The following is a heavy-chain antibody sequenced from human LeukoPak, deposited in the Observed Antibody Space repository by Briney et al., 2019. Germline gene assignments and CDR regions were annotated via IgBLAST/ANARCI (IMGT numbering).Heavy chain of an antibody. V-gene: IGHV4-34*01. J-gene: IGHJ3*02. D-gene: IGHD6-13*01. Sequence: SSETLSLTCAVYGGSFSGYYWSWVRQPPGKGLEWIGEIYHSGSTNYNPSLKSRVTISVDKSKNQFSLKLSSVTAADTAVYYCASVVSMLVRAFDIWGQGTMVTVSS. CDR3: ASVVSMLVRAFDI. CDR1: GGSFSGYY. CDR2: IYHSGST.